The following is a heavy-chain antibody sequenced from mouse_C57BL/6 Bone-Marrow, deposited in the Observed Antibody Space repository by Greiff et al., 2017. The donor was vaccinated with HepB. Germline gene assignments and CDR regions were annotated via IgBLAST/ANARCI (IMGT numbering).Heavy chain of an antibody. J-gene: IGHJ1*03. CDR3: VRGGDYDAWYFDV. Sequence: EAGGGLVQPKGSLKLSCAASGFSFNTYAMNWVRQAPGKGLEWVARIRSKSNNYATYYADSVKDRFTISRDDSESMLYLQMNNLKTEDTAMYYCVRGGDYDAWYFDVWGTGTTVTVSS. D-gene: IGHD2-4*01. CDR1: GFSFNTYA. CDR2: IRSKSNNYAT. V-gene: IGHV10-1*01.